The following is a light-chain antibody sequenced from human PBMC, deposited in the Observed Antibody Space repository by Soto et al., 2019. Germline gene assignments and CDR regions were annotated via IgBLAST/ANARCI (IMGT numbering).Light chain of an antibody. CDR3: DPSYPFWT. V-gene: IGKV1-5*01. Sequence: MNISLSTVSVTVPDRGTITCRASQTISSWLAWYQQKPGKPPKLLIFDASTLQRGVPSRFSGSGSGTEFTLTISSLQPDDFATYYSDPSYPFWTFAQGTKVDI. CDR1: QTISSW. CDR2: DAS. J-gene: IGKJ1*01.